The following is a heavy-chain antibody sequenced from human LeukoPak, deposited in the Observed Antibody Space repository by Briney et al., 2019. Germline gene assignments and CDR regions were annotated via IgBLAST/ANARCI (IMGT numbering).Heavy chain of an antibody. V-gene: IGHV3-9*01. D-gene: IGHD1-26*01. Sequence: GGSLRLSCAASGFTFSSYWMHWVRQAPGKGLVWVSGISWNSGSIGYADSVKGRFTISRDNAKNSLYLQMNSLRAEDTALYYCAKSGSYQYWYFDLWGRGTLVTVSS. CDR2: ISWNSGSI. CDR3: AKSGSYQYWYFDL. CDR1: GFTFSSYW. J-gene: IGHJ2*01.